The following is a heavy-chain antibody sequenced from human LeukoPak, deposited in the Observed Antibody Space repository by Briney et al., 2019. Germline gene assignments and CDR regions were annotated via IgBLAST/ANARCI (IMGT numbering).Heavy chain of an antibody. Sequence: SETLSLTCTVSGGSINNYYWRWIRQPAGKGLEWIGRIYTRGSTNYNPSLKSRVTMSVDTSKNQFSLKLSSVTAADTAVYYCARGRYCTADICSGGDAFDIWGQGTMVSVSS. CDR2: IYTRGST. CDR3: ARGRYCTADICSGGDAFDI. CDR1: GGSINNYY. J-gene: IGHJ3*02. D-gene: IGHD2-8*02. V-gene: IGHV4-4*07.